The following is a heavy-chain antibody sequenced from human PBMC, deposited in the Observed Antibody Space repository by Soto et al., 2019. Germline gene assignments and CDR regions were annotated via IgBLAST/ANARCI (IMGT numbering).Heavy chain of an antibody. V-gene: IGHV4-59*01. J-gene: IGHJ4*02. Sequence: SETLSLTCTVSGGSINTYYWSWIRQPPGKGLEWIGYVYFTGSANYNPSLKSRVTISVDTSKNQFSLRLSSVTAADTAVYYCARDRERHLGYWGQGTLVTVSS. CDR3: ARDRERHLGY. CDR1: GGSINTYY. D-gene: IGHD1-1*01. CDR2: VYFTGSA.